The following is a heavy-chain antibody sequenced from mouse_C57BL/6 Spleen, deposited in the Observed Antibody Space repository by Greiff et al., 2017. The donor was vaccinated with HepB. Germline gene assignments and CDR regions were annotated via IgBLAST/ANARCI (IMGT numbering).Heavy chain of an antibody. J-gene: IGHJ3*01. Sequence: EVQLQQSGPELVKPGASVKISCKASGYTFTDYYMNWVKQSHGKSLEWIGDINPNNGGTSYNQKFKGKATLTVDKSSSTAYMELRSLTSEDSAVYYCARSLCFAYWGQGTRVTVSA. CDR1: GYTFTDYY. CDR2: INPNNGGT. CDR3: ARSLCFAY. V-gene: IGHV1-26*01.